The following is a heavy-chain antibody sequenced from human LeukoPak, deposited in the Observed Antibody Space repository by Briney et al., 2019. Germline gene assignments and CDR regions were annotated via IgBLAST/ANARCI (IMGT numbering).Heavy chain of an antibody. Sequence: SVKVSCKASGGTFSSYAISWVRQAPGQGLEWMGGIIPIFGTANYAQKFQGRVTITADESTSTAYMELSSLRFEDTAVYCCASGTPPNYYYYYMDVWGKGATVTVSS. CDR1: GGTFSSYA. D-gene: IGHD1-7*01. J-gene: IGHJ6*03. V-gene: IGHV1-69*13. CDR3: ASGTPPNYYYYYMDV. CDR2: IIPIFGTA.